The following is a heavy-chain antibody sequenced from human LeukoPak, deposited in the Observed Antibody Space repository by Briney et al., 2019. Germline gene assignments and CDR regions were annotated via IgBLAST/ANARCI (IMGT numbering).Heavy chain of an antibody. V-gene: IGHV3-23*01. D-gene: IGHD3-9*01. J-gene: IGHJ4*02. CDR1: GFTFSGFV. CDR2: ISGSGGST. Sequence: GGSLRLSCAASGFTFSGFVISWVRQAPGKGPQWVAHISGSGGSTYYADSVKGRFTISRDNSKNTLYLQMNSLRAEDTAVYYCAKGHYDILTGFYYFDYWGQGTLVTVSS. CDR3: AKGHYDILTGFYYFDY.